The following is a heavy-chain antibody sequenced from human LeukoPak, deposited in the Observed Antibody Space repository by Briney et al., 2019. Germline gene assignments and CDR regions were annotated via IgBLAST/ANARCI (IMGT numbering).Heavy chain of an antibody. J-gene: IGHJ3*02. V-gene: IGHV3-23*01. CDR1: GFTFSSYA. D-gene: IGHD3-10*01. Sequence: GGSLTLSCAASGFTFSSYAMSWVRQAPGKGLEWVSAISGSGGSTYYAASVKGRFTISRDNSKNTLYLQMNSLRAEDTAVYYCAKRGNGSGQSFDIGGEGTMVTVSS. CDR3: AKRGNGSGQSFDI. CDR2: ISGSGGST.